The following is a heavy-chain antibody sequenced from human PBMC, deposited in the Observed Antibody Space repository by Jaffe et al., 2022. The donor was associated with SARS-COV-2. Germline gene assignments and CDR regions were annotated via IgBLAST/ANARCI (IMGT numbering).Heavy chain of an antibody. Sequence: EVQLLESGGGLVQPGGSLRLSCAASGFTFSTYAMSWVRQAPGKGLEWVSAVSGSGGSTDYADSVKGRFTISRDNSKNTLYLQMNSLRAEDTALYYCQGGVVTIRPFDYWGQGTLVTVSS. D-gene: IGHD3-3*01. CDR1: GFTFSTYA. CDR3: QGGVVTIRPFDY. CDR2: VSGSGGST. J-gene: IGHJ4*02. V-gene: IGHV3-23*01.